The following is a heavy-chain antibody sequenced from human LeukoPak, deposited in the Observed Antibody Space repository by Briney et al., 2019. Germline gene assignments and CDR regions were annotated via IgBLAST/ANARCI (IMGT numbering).Heavy chain of an antibody. D-gene: IGHD1-26*01. CDR3: ARETGSGSYLLDY. V-gene: IGHV3-11*01. CDR1: GFTFSDYY. J-gene: IGHJ4*02. CDR2: ISSRSSAI. Sequence: GGSLRLSCAASGFTFSDYYMSWIRQAPGKGLEWVSYISSRSSAIYYADSVKGRFTISRDNAKNSLYLQTNSLRAEDTAVYYCARETGSGSYLLDYWGQGTLVTVSS.